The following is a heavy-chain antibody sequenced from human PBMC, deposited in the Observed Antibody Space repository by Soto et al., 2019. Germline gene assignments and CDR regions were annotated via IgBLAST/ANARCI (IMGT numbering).Heavy chain of an antibody. Sequence: GGSLRLSCAASGFTFSSHWMHWVRQAPGKGLVWVSRISSDGSTTAYADSVKGRFTISRDNAKNTLYLQMNSLRAEDTDLYYCARGTSAWRNALDIWGQGTMVTVSS. CDR2: ISSDGSTT. D-gene: IGHD6-19*01. V-gene: IGHV3-74*01. CDR3: ARGTSAWRNALDI. J-gene: IGHJ3*02. CDR1: GFTFSSHW.